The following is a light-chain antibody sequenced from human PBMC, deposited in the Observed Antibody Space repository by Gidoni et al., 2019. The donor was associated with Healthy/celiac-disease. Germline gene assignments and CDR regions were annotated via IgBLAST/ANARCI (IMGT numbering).Light chain of an antibody. CDR2: WAS. CDR3: QQYYSTPQA. Sequence: DIVMTQSPDSPAVSLGERATINCKSSQSVLYSSNNKNYLAWYQQKPGQPPRLLIYWASTRESGVPDRFSGSGSGTDFTLTISSLQAEDVAVYYCQQYYSTPQAFXQXTKVEIK. CDR1: QSVLYSSNNKNY. V-gene: IGKV4-1*01. J-gene: IGKJ1*01.